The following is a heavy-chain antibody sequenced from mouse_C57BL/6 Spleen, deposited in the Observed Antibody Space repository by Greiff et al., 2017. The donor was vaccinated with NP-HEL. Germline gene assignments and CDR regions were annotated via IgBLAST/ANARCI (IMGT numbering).Heavy chain of an antibody. D-gene: IGHD2-13*01. CDR3: ARRHDSDGMDY. CDR1: GFTFSDYG. J-gene: IGHJ4*01. Sequence: EVQGVESEGGLVKPGGSLKLSCAASGFTFSDYGMHWVRQAPEKGLEWVAYISSGSSTIYYADTVKGRFTISRDNAKNTLFLQMTSLRSEDTAMYYCARRHDSDGMDYWGQGTSVTVSS. V-gene: IGHV5-17*01. CDR2: ISSGSSTI.